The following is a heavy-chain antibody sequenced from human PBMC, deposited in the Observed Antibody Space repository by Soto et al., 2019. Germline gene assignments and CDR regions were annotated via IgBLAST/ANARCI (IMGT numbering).Heavy chain of an antibody. J-gene: IGHJ6*02. CDR1: GGSISSSNW. CDR2: IYHSGST. CDR3: ARDRDSSRTEYYYYGMDV. V-gene: IGHV4-4*02. Sequence: SETLSLTCAVSGGSISSSNWWSWVRQPPGKGLEWIGEIYHSGSTNYNPSLKSRVTISVDKSKNQFSLKLSSVTAADTAVYYCARDRDSSRTEYYYYGMDVWGQGTTVTVSS. D-gene: IGHD6-13*01.